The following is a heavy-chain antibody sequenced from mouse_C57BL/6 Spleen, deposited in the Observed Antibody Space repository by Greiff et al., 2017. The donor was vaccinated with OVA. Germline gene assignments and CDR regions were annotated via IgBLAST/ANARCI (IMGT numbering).Heavy chain of an antibody. CDR1: GFSLTSYG. V-gene: IGHV2-6-1*01. Sequence: VNVVESGPGLVAPSQSLSITCTASGFSLTSYGVHWVRQPPGKGLEWLVGIWSDGSTTYNSAPKSRLSISKDNSKSQSFLKMNSLQTDDTAMYYFARHDYEGAMDYWGQGTSVTVSS. D-gene: IGHD2-4*01. J-gene: IGHJ4*01. CDR3: ARHDYEGAMDY. CDR2: IWSDGST.